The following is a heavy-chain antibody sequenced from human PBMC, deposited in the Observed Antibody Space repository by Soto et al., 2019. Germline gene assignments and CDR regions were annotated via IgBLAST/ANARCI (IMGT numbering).Heavy chain of an antibody. CDR1: GYTFTSYG. J-gene: IGHJ5*02. CDR2: ISAYNGNT. Sequence: ASVKVSCKASGYTFTSYGISWVRQAPGQGLEWMGWISAYNGNTNYAQKLQGRVTMTTDTSTSTAYMELSSLRSEDTAVYYCARDRVDNWFDPWGQGTLVTVSS. CDR3: ARDRVDNWFDP. V-gene: IGHV1-18*01. D-gene: IGHD2-15*01.